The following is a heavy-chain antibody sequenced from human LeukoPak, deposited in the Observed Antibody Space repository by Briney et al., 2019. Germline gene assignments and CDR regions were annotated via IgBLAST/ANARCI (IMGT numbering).Heavy chain of an antibody. CDR3: ARHGNWFDP. J-gene: IGHJ5*02. CDR2: IYSGGNT. Sequence: GGSLRLSCAASGFTVSSNYMSWVRQAPGKGLEWVSVIYSGGNTYYADSVKGRFTISRNNSKNTLYLQMNSLRVDDTAVYYCARHGNWFDPWGQGTLVTVSS. D-gene: IGHD4-17*01. V-gene: IGHV3-53*01. CDR1: GFTVSSNY.